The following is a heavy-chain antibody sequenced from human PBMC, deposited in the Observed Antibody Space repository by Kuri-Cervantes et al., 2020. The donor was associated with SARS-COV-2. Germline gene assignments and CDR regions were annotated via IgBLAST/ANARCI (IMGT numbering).Heavy chain of an antibody. Sequence: ASVKVSCKASGYTFTSYDINWVRQATGQGLEWMGWMNPNSGNTNYAQKLQGRVTMTTDTSTSTAYMELRSQRSDDTAVYYCAREGVVWFGGYFDYWGQGTLVTVSS. J-gene: IGHJ4*02. CDR1: GYTFTSYD. CDR3: AREGVVWFGGYFDY. CDR2: MNPNSGNT. V-gene: IGHV1-18*01. D-gene: IGHD3-10*01.